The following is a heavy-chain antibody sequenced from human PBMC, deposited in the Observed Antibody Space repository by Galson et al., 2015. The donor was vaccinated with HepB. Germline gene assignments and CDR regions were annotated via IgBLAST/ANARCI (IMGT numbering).Heavy chain of an antibody. CDR3: AAAADPVRNWGGDY. D-gene: IGHD7-27*01. Sequence: SVKVSCKASGFTFTSSAMQWVRQARGQRLEWIGWIVVGSGNTNYAQKFQERVTITRDMSTSTAYMELSSLRSEDTAVYYCAAAADPVRNWGGDYWGQGTLVTVSS. V-gene: IGHV1-58*02. J-gene: IGHJ4*02. CDR1: GFTFTSSA. CDR2: IVVGSGNT.